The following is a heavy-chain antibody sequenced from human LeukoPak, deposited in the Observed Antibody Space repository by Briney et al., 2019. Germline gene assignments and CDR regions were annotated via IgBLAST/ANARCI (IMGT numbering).Heavy chain of an antibody. CDR3: ARDLGYSSGN. CDR1: GGTFSSYA. Sequence: ASVKVSCKASGGTFSSYAISWVRQAPGQGLEWMGRIIPILGIANYAQKFQGRVTITADKSTSTAYMELSSLRSEDTAVHYCARDLGYSSGNWGQGTLVTVSS. J-gene: IGHJ4*02. V-gene: IGHV1-69*04. CDR2: IIPILGIA. D-gene: IGHD6-19*01.